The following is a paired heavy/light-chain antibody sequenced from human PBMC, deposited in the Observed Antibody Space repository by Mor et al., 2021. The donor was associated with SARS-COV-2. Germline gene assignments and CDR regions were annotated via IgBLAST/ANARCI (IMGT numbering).Heavy chain of an antibody. CDR1: GYTFTTYY. CDR2: IDVSGGFT. J-gene: IGHJ4*02. Sequence: QVQVVQSGAEVKRPGASVKTSCRASGYTFTTYYIHWVRQAPGQGLEWMGMIDVSGGFTSYAQRFQGRVTMTRDTSTTTVSMELRSLRSEDTAMYYCAILSADADHWGPGTLVTVSS. V-gene: IGHV1-46*01. D-gene: IGHD3-10*01. CDR3: AILSADADH.
Light chain of an antibody. CDR2: AAS. V-gene: IGKV1-17*03. CDR3: LQHRSYPPTWT. J-gene: IGKJ1*01. CDR1: QDISKY. Sequence: DVQMTQSPSAISASVGDRVTITCRASQDISKYLAWFQQKPGQVPKRLISAASSLQGGVPPRFSGSGSGTEFTLTISSLQPEDFATYYCLQHRSYPPTWTFGQGTKLEIK.